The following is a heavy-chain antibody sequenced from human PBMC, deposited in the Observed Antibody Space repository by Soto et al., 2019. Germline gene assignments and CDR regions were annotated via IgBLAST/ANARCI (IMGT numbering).Heavy chain of an antibody. D-gene: IGHD4-4*01. CDR1: GFTFSVYW. CDR2: IDSDGSTT. J-gene: IGHJ6*02. V-gene: IGHV3-74*01. CDR3: ERPGYSNYGPGVDV. Sequence: EVQLVESGGGLVQPGGSLRLSCAASGFTFSVYWMHWVRQAPGKGLVWVSRIDSDGSTTSYADSVKGRFTISRDNAKSTLYLQINSLRAEDTAVYYCERPGYSNYGPGVDVWGQGTTVTVSS.